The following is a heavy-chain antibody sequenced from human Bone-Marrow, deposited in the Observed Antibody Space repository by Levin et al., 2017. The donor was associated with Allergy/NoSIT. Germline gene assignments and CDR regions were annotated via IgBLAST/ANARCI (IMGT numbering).Heavy chain of an antibody. J-gene: IGHJ3*02. CDR2: IGPAGDT. CDR1: GFIFSNYD. D-gene: IGHD7-27*01. Sequence: LAGGSLRLSCTGSGFIFSNYDIHWVRHTPGKGLEWVSHIGPAGDTYYPDSVKGRFTISRENAKNSVYLQMNSLRDGDTAVYYCARGGDDDAFDIWGQGTMVTVSS. V-gene: IGHV3-13*01. CDR3: ARGGDDDAFDI.